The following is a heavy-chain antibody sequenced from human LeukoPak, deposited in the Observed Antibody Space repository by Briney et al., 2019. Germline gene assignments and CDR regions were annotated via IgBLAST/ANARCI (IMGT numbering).Heavy chain of an antibody. CDR1: GFIFSSYG. D-gene: IGHD2-2*03. CDR3: AKDLDIVVVPAVYYFDY. CDR2: ISYDGSNK. V-gene: IGHV3-30*18. J-gene: IGHJ4*02. Sequence: GALRLSCAASGFIFSSYGMHWVRQAPGKGLEWVAVISYDGSNKYYADSVKGRFTISRDNSKNTLYLQMNSLRAEDTAVYYCAKDLDIVVVPAVYYFDYWGQGTLVTVSS.